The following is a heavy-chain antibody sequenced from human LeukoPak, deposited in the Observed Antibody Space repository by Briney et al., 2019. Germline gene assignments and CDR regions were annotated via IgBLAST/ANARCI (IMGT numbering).Heavy chain of an antibody. V-gene: IGHV1-2*02. D-gene: IGHD3-22*01. J-gene: IGHJ4*02. CDR1: GYTFTGYY. CDR2: INPNSGGT. CDR3: ARTYYYESSGYYYGY. Sequence: GASVKVSCKASGYTFTGYYMHWVRQAPGQGLEWMGWINPNSGGTNYAQKFQGRVTMTRDTSISTAYMELSRLRSDGTAVYYCARTYYYESSGYYYGYWGQGTLVTVSS.